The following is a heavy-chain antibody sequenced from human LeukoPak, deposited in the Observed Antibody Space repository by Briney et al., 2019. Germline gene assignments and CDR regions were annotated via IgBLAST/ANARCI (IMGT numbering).Heavy chain of an antibody. D-gene: IGHD5-18*01. CDR3: VKDPQGGYAYGYFDS. V-gene: IGHV3-33*05. J-gene: IGHJ4*02. Sequence: GRSLRLSCAASGFRFGSNGMHWVRQTPDKGLEWVAAIAYDGSSKYYGDSVKGRFTISRDNPNNMVFLHMNSLRADDTALYYCVKDPQGGYAYGYFDSWGQGALVIVSS. CDR1: GFRFGSNG. CDR2: IAYDGSSK.